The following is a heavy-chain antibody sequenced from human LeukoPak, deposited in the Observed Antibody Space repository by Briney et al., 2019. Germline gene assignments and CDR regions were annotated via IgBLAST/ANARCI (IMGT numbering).Heavy chain of an antibody. CDR2: ISSNGGST. CDR3: ASRGSGY. CDR1: GFTFSSYA. V-gene: IGHV3-64*01. D-gene: IGHD2-15*01. J-gene: IGHJ4*02. Sequence: GGSLRLSCAASGFTFSSYAMHWVRQAPGKGLEYVSAISSNGGSTYYANSVKGRFTISRDNSKNTLYLQMGSLRAEDMAVYYCASRGSGYWGQGTLVTVSS.